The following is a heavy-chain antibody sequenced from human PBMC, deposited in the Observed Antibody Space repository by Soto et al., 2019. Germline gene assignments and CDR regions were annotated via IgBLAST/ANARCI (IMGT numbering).Heavy chain of an antibody. Sequence: SETLSLTCAVYGGSFSGYYWSWIRQPPGKGLEWIGEINHSGSTNYNPSLKSRVTISVDTSKNQFSLKLSSVTAADTAVYYCARNTPYIAARRVYYYYMDVWGKGTTVTVSS. D-gene: IGHD6-6*01. CDR1: GGSFSGYY. CDR2: INHSGST. V-gene: IGHV4-34*01. CDR3: ARNTPYIAARRVYYYYMDV. J-gene: IGHJ6*03.